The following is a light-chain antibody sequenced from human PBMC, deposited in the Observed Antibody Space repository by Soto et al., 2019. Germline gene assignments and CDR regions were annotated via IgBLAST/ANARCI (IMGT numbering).Light chain of an antibody. Sequence: EIVLTQSPATLSLSPGERATLSCRASQSVSSYLAWYQQKPGQAPRLLIYDASNRDTGIPARFSGSGSGKDFTLTSSSLEPEDFAVYYCQQRSNWSPYTFGQGTKLEIK. CDR3: QQRSNWSPYT. V-gene: IGKV3-11*01. CDR2: DAS. J-gene: IGKJ2*01. CDR1: QSVSSY.